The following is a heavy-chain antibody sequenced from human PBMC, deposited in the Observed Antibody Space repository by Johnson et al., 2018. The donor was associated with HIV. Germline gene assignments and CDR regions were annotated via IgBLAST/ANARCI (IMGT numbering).Heavy chain of an antibody. D-gene: IGHD3-16*01. Sequence: QVQLVESGGGVVQPGRSLRLSCAASGFTFSDYYMSWIRQAPGKGLEWVSYISSSSSTIYYADSAQGRFTISRDNVKNSLFLQMNSLRAEDTALYYCARGPPWLWGSGGAFDVWGRGTMVTVSS. CDR2: ISSSSSTI. V-gene: IGHV3-11*04. CDR3: ARGPPWLWGSGGAFDV. CDR1: GFTFSDYY. J-gene: IGHJ3*01.